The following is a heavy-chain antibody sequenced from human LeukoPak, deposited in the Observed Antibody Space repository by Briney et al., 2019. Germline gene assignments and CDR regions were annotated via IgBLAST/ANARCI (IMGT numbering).Heavy chain of an antibody. CDR2: IYYTGST. J-gene: IGHJ3*01. D-gene: IGHD2-15*01. Sequence: SSETLSLTCTVSGGSISSGGYYWSWIRQPPGKGLEWIGYIYYTGSTHYNPSLQSRVTMSLDTSKNHFSLKLSSVTAADTAVYYCARLRYCSGGGCYWGAFDVWGQGTMVTVSS. CDR1: GGSISSGGYY. V-gene: IGHV4-61*03. CDR3: ARLRYCSGGGCYWGAFDV.